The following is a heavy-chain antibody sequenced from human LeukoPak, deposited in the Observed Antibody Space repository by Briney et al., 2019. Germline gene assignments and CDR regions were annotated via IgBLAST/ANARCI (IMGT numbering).Heavy chain of an antibody. CDR3: AKDLVSVAGNEY. CDR1: GFTFSSYG. V-gene: IGHV3-30*02. D-gene: IGHD6-19*01. CDR2: IRYDGSNK. J-gene: IGHJ4*02. Sequence: GGSLRLSCAASGFTFSSYGMHWVRQAPGKGLEWVAFIRYDGSNKYYADSVKGRFTISRDNSKNTLYLQMNRLRAEDRAVYYCAKDLVSVAGNEYWGQGTLVTVSS.